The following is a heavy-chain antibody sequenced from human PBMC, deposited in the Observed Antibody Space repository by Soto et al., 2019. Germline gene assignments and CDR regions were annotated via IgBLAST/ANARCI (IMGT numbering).Heavy chain of an antibody. Sequence: SVKVSCKASGGTFSSYAISWVRQAPGQGLEWMGGIIPIFGTANYAQKFQGRVTITADKSTSTAYMELSSLRSEDTAVYYCARDPSYYYDSSGYYSPYYFDYWGQGTLVTVSS. J-gene: IGHJ4*02. CDR2: IIPIFGTA. D-gene: IGHD3-22*01. CDR3: ARDPSYYYDSSGYYSPYYFDY. V-gene: IGHV1-69*06. CDR1: GGTFSSYA.